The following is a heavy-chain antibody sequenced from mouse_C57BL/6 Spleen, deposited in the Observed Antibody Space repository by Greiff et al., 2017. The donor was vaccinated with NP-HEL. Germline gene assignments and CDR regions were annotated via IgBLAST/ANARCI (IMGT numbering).Heavy chain of an antibody. CDR2: IYPRSGNT. J-gene: IGHJ2*01. V-gene: IGHV1-81*01. D-gene: IGHD1-1*01. CDR3: ARYYGSRPPYYFDY. Sequence: VQLQQSGAELARPGASVKLSCKASGYTFTSYGISWVKQRTGQGLEWIGEIYPRSGNTYYNEKFKGKATLTADKSSSTAYMELRSLTSEDSAVYFCARYYGSRPPYYFDYWGQGTTLTVSS. CDR1: GYTFTSYG.